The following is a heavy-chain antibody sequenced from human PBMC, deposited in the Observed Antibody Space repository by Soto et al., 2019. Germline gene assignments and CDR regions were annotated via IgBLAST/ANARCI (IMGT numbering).Heavy chain of an antibody. CDR1: GGSFSGYY. J-gene: IGHJ5*02. V-gene: IGHV4-34*01. Sequence: SETLSLTCAVYGGSFSGYYCSWMRQPPGKGLEWIGEINHSGSTNYNPSLKSRVTISVDTSKNQFSLKLSSVTAADTAVYYCARGGALLRFLEWFSLGWFDPWGQGTLVTVSS. D-gene: IGHD3-3*01. CDR3: ARGGALLRFLEWFSLGWFDP. CDR2: INHSGST.